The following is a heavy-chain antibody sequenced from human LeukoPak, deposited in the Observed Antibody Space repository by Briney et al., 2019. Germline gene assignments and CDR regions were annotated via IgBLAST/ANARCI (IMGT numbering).Heavy chain of an antibody. V-gene: IGHV3-13*01. Sequence: GGSLRLSCAASGFTFSSYDMHWVRQATGKGLEWVSAIGTAGDTYYPGSVKGRFTISRENAKNSLYLQMNSLRAGDTAVYYCARASPVGGMDVWGQGTTVTVSS. CDR1: GFTFSSYD. CDR3: ARASPVGGMDV. J-gene: IGHJ6*02. CDR2: IGTAGDT.